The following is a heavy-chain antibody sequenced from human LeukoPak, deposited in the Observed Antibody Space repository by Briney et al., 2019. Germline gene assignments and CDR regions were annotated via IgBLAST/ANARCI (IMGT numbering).Heavy chain of an antibody. CDR2: ISGSNSYI. CDR1: GFTFNSYS. D-gene: IGHD3-10*01. V-gene: IGHV3-21*01. Sequence: PGGSLRLSCAASGFTFNSYSMNWVRQAPGKGLEWVSSISGSNSYIYYADSMKGRFTISRDNAKNSLYLQMNSLRVEDTAVYYCAKLAKYFYGSETYYFFEHWGQGTPVTASS. J-gene: IGHJ4*02. CDR3: AKLAKYFYGSETYYFFEH.